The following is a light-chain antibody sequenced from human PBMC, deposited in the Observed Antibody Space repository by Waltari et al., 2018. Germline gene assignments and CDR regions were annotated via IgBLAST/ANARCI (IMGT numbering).Light chain of an antibody. Sequence: QSVVTQPPSASGAPGQRVTISCSGSSSNVGSNSIKWYQQLPGTAPQVVMYGIVRRPPGVPDRFSGSRSGTTASLTISGLQSEDEADYYCSVWDDSLSGPVFGGGTKLTVL. V-gene: IGLV1-44*01. CDR1: SSNVGSNS. CDR3: SVWDDSLSGPV. CDR2: GIV. J-gene: IGLJ2*01.